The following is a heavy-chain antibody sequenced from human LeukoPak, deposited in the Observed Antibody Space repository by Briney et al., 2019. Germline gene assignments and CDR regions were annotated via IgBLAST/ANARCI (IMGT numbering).Heavy chain of an antibody. CDR3: AKDRIAVAGRAGGYFDY. J-gene: IGHJ4*02. CDR1: GFTFSSYS. CDR2: ISGTSDYI. D-gene: IGHD6-19*01. V-gene: IGHV3-21*04. Sequence: GGSLRLSCAASGFTFSSYSMNWVRQAPGKGLEWVSSISGTSDYIYYADSVKGRFTISRDNGQNSLYLQMNSLRAEDTAVYYCAKDRIAVAGRAGGYFDYWGQGTLVTVSS.